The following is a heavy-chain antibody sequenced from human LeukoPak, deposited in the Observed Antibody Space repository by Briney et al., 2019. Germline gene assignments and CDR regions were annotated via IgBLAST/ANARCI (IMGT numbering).Heavy chain of an antibody. CDR3: ARGDEFSGDH. V-gene: IGHV3-7*04. CDR1: GFTFSTYW. CDR2: IQEDGNEK. J-gene: IGHJ4*02. Sequence: QPGGSLRLSCVASGFTFSTYWMSWVRQAPGKGLEWVANIQEDGNEKYYVDSVKGRFTISRDNAKNSLYLQMNSLRAEDTAVYYCARGDEFSGDHWGQGTLVTVSS.